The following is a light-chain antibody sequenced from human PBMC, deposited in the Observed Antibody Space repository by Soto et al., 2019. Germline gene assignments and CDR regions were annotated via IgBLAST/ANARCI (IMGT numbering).Light chain of an antibody. CDR3: QNYHSAPWT. J-gene: IGKJ1*01. Sequence: IQMTQSPSTLSASVGDRVTITCRASQAISNFLAWYQQKPGKVPKLLMYGASTLPSGVPSRFSGSGSGTDCTLTISSLQPEDVATYYCQNYHSAPWTFGQGTKVEIK. CDR2: GAS. CDR1: QAISNF. V-gene: IGKV1-27*01.